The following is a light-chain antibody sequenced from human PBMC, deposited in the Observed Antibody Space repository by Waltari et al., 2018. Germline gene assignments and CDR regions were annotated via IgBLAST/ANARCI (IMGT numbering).Light chain of an antibody. CDR2: DGA. CDR3: YSTDYTGTQPV. CDR1: SVPKKF. J-gene: IGLJ2*01. V-gene: IGLV3-10*01. Sequence: SYELRQPPSVSVSPGQVATITCTGDSVPKKFVYWYQQKSVRPPFLVMYDGAEGPSGLPERFSGSMSWRVATLTITGVQVEDEADYYCYSTDYTGTQPVFGGGTKLIVL.